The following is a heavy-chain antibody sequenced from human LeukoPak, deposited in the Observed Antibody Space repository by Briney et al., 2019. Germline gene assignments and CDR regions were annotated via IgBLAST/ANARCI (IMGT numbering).Heavy chain of an antibody. CDR1: GFTVSSNY. J-gene: IGHJ3*02. V-gene: IGHV3-66*01. Sequence: GSLRLSCAASGFTVSSNYMSWVRQAPGKGLEWVSVIYSGGSTYYADSVKGRFTISRDNSKNTLYLQMNSLRAEDTAVYYCARDYLRGLAAFDIWGQGTMVTVSS. D-gene: IGHD3-16*01. CDR3: ARDYLRGLAAFDI. CDR2: IYSGGST.